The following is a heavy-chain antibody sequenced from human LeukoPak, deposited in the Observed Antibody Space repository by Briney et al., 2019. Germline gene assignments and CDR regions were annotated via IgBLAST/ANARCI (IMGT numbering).Heavy chain of an antibody. CDR3: ATGGGATTDDAFDI. J-gene: IGHJ3*02. D-gene: IGHD1-26*01. CDR1: GYTFTSYY. Sequence: ASVKVSCKASGYTFTSYYLHWVRQAPGQGLEWMGILNPNDGSTSYAQKFQGRVTMTEDTSTDTAYMELSSLRSEDTAVYYCATGGGATTDDAFDIWGQGTMVTVSS. V-gene: IGHV1-46*01. CDR2: LNPNDGST.